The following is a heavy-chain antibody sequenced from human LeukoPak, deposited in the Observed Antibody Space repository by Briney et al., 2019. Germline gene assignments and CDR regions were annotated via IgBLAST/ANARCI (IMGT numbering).Heavy chain of an antibody. J-gene: IGHJ4*02. D-gene: IGHD6-13*01. CDR2: ISGSGGST. Sequence: GGSLRLSCAASGFTFSSYAMSWVRQAPGKGLGWVSAISGSGGSTYYADSVKGRFTISRDNSKNTLYLQMNSLRAEDTAVYYCAKGGSSSWTFDYWGQGTLVTVSS. CDR1: GFTFSSYA. CDR3: AKGGSSSWTFDY. V-gene: IGHV3-23*01.